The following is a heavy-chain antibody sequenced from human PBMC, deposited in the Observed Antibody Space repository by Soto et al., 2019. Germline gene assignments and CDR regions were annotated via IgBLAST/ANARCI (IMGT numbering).Heavy chain of an antibody. Sequence: GASVKVSCKTSGYTFTDYYVHWVRQAPGQGLEWMAWINPQTGGTNSIEKFHAWVSLTRDTSISTVYMEMRTLKSDDTAIYYCARSASQVDTIDYRGRGTLVIGSS. CDR2: INPQTGGT. D-gene: IGHD5-18*01. CDR3: ARSASQVDTIDY. CDR1: GYTFTDYY. V-gene: IGHV1-2*04. J-gene: IGHJ4*02.